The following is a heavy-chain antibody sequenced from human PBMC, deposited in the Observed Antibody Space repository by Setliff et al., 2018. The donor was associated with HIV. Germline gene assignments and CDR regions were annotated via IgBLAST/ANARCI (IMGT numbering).Heavy chain of an antibody. J-gene: IGHJ6*03. D-gene: IGHD2-21*01. V-gene: IGHV4-39*07. CDR1: GGSITSRSYY. CDR3: ARDNRVMALNYYYYYMDV. CDR2: FSYSDTGTS. Sequence: SETLSLTCTASGGSITSRSYYWGWVRQPPGRGPEWIGSFSYSDTGTSHYNPSLKSRVTISVDTSKNQFSLKLSSVTAADTAVYYCARDNRVMALNYYYYYMDVWGKGTTVTVSS.